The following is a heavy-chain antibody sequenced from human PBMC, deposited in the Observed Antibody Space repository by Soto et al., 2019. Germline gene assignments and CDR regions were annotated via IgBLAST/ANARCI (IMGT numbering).Heavy chain of an antibody. CDR3: ARTLSWRRGPFDS. J-gene: IGHJ4*02. V-gene: IGHV3-48*02. CDR1: GFIFNTYI. D-gene: IGHD2-15*01. Sequence: GGSLRLSWAASGFIFNTYIMNWVRQAPGKGLEWVSYISVSSQTIFYADSVRGRFTISRDNANNSTYLQMVSLRDEDTAVYYCARTLSWRRGPFDSWGQGTLVTVYS. CDR2: ISVSSQTI.